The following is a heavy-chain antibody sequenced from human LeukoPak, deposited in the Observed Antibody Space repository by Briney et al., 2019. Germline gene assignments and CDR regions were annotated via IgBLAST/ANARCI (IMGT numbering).Heavy chain of an antibody. V-gene: IGHV3-7*03. J-gene: IGHJ4*02. CDR3: ARGSPYYYDSSGYYYL. Sequence: GGSLRLSCAASGFTFSSYWMSWVRQAPGKGLEWVANIKQDGSEKYYVDSVKGRFTISRDNAKNSLYLQMNSLRAEDTAVYYCARGSPYYYDSSGYYYLWGQGTLVTVSS. CDR1: GFTFSSYW. CDR2: IKQDGSEK. D-gene: IGHD3-22*01.